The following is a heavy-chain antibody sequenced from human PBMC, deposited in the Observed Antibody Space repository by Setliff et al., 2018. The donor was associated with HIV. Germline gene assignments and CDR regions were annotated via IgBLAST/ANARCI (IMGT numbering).Heavy chain of an antibody. Sequence: PSETLSLTCVVSDDSLSNYDWTWIRQSPGKALEWIGYISSSGTTTYNPSLRSRVTISIETSNTRFSLWVRSATAADTATYFCARLGRAIDDGGSSLRLDFWGQGMLVTVSS. CDR1: DDSLSNYD. V-gene: IGHV4-4*09. CDR2: ISSSGTT. CDR3: ARLGRAIDDGGSSLRLDF. D-gene: IGHD2-21*01. J-gene: IGHJ4*02.